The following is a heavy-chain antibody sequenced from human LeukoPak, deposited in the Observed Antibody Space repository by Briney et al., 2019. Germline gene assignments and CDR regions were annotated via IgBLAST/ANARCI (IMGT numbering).Heavy chain of an antibody. CDR2: IKQDGSEK. J-gene: IGHJ3*02. V-gene: IGHV3-7*01. CDR1: GFTFSSYT. D-gene: IGHD2-15*01. CDR3: ARNPGGRPHDAFDI. Sequence: GGSLRLSCAASGFTFSSYTMNWVRQAPGKGLEWVANIKQDGSEKYYVDSVKGRFTISRDNAKNTLYLQMNSLRAEDTAVYYCARNPGGRPHDAFDIWGQGTMVTVSS.